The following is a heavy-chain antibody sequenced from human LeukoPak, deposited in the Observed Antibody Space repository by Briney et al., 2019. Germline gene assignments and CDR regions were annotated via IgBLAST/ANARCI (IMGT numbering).Heavy chain of an antibody. Sequence: GGSLRPPCAASGFTFSSYWMSWVRQAPGKGLEWVANIKQDGSEKYYVDSVKGRFTISRDNAKNSLYLQMNSLRAEDTAVYYCARCLDFWSGYYNWFDPWGQGTLVTVSS. V-gene: IGHV3-7*01. J-gene: IGHJ5*02. CDR2: IKQDGSEK. CDR3: ARCLDFWSGYYNWFDP. D-gene: IGHD3-3*01. CDR1: GFTFSSYW.